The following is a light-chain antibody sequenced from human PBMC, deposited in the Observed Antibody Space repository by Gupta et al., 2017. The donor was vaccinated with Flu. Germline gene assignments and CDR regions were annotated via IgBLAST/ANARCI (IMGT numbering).Light chain of an antibody. CDR3: QQDKSLPHT. V-gene: IGKV1-16*01. CDR2: ATS. CDR1: QEITIF. J-gene: IGKJ3*01. Sequence: PSAMSAFVGDRVTITCRASQEITIFIEWFQQKPGKAPKYLIYATSHVESGVPSRFSGSGSGATFTLTISSLQPEEFATYYCQQDKSLPHTFGHGTKVDV.